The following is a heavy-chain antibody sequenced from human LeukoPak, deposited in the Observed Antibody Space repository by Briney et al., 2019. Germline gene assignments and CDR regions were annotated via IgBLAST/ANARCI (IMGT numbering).Heavy chain of an antibody. Sequence: SETLSLTCTVSGGSISSSSYYWGWIRQPPGKGLEWIGSIYYSGSTYYNPSLKSRVTISVDTSKNQFSLKLSSVTAADTAVYYCARVFTIFGVVINWFDPWGQGTLVTVSS. CDR1: GGSISSSSYY. CDR2: IYYSGST. J-gene: IGHJ5*02. CDR3: ARVFTIFGVVINWFDP. V-gene: IGHV4-39*07. D-gene: IGHD3-3*01.